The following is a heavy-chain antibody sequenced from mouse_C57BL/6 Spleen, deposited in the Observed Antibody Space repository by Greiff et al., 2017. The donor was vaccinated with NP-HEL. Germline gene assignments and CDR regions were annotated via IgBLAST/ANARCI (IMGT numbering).Heavy chain of an antibody. J-gene: IGHJ2*01. D-gene: IGHD1-1*01. V-gene: IGHV2-2*01. Sequence: QVQLQQSGPGLVQPSQSLSITCTVSGFSLTSYGVHWVRQSPGKGLEWVGVIWSGGSTDYNAAFIFRLSIRKDNSKSQVFFKMNRLQADDTAIYYCARNWVTTVVAEGYFDYWGQCTTLTVSS. CDR2: IWSGGST. CDR3: ARNWVTTVVAEGYFDY. CDR1: GFSLTSYG.